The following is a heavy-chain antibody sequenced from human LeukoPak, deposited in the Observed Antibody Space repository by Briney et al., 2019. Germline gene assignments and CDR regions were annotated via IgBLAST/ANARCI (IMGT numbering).Heavy chain of an antibody. Sequence: GGSLRLSCAASGFTFSSYSINWVRQAPGKGLEWVSSISSSSRYIYYADSVKGRFTISRDNAKNSLYLQMNSLRAEDTAVYYCARRLVAALDGMDVWGQGTAVTVSS. J-gene: IGHJ6*02. CDR2: ISSSSRYI. V-gene: IGHV3-21*01. CDR1: GFTFSSYS. CDR3: ARRLVAALDGMDV. D-gene: IGHD2-15*01.